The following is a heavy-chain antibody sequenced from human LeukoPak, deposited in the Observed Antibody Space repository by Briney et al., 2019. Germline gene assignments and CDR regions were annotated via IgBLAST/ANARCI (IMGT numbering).Heavy chain of an antibody. V-gene: IGHV3-30*18. CDR1: GFTFSSYG. CDR3: AKDPGRYDSSGYYRY. D-gene: IGHD3-22*01. Sequence: PGGSLRLSCAASGFTFSSYGMHWVRQAPGKGLEWVAVISYDGGNKYYADSVKGRFTISRDNSKNTLYLQMNSLRAEDTAVYYCAKDPGRYDSSGYYRYWGQGTLVTVSS. CDR2: ISYDGGNK. J-gene: IGHJ4*02.